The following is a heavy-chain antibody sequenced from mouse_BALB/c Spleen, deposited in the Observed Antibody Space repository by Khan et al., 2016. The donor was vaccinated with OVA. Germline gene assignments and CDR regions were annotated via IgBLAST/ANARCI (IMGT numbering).Heavy chain of an antibody. CDR3: ARDGAYYRNDGWFAY. Sequence: QVQLQQSGAELARPGASVKMSCKASGYTFTSYTIHWIKQKPGQGLEWIGYINPSSGYTNYNQKFKDKATLTADKSSTTAYMQLRSLTSDDSAVYYCARDGAYYRNDGWFAYWGQGTLVTVSA. J-gene: IGHJ3*01. CDR1: GYTFTSYT. CDR2: INPSSGYT. V-gene: IGHV1-4*01. D-gene: IGHD2-14*01.